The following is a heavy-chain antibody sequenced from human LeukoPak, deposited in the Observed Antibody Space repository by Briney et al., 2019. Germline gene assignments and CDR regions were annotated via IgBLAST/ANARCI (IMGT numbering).Heavy chain of an antibody. CDR3: ARGIEVGSGYMDV. V-gene: IGHV3-30*03. CDR2: ISYDGSTT. D-gene: IGHD3-22*01. CDR1: GFTFRSYS. J-gene: IGHJ6*03. Sequence: GGSLRLSCAASGFTFRSYSMHWVRQAPGKGLEWVAVISYDGSTTYYADSVKGRFTISRDNSKNPLYLQMTSLRAEDTAVYYCARGIEVGSGYMDVWGKGTTVTISS.